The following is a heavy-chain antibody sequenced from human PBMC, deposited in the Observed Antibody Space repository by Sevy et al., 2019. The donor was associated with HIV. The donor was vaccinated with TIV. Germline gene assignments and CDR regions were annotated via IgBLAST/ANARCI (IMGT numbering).Heavy chain of an antibody. D-gene: IGHD5-18*01. J-gene: IGHJ4*02. Sequence: GESLKISCAASGFTFSSYDMHWVRQATGKGLEWVSAIGTAGDTYYPGSVKGRFTNSRENVKNSLYLQMNSLRAGDTAVYYCARGYLGYYFDYWGQGTLVTVSS. CDR2: IGTAGDT. CDR1: GFTFSSYD. CDR3: ARGYLGYYFDY. V-gene: IGHV3-13*01.